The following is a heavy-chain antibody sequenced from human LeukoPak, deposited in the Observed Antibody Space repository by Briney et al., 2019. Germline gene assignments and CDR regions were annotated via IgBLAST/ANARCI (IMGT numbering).Heavy chain of an antibody. J-gene: IGHJ4*02. CDR1: GFTFSSYS. CDR3: ARGLAAAGTRGPY. CDR2: ISTSSGTI. Sequence: GGSLRLSCAASGFTFSSYSMNWVRQAPGKGLEWVSYISTSSGTIYYADSVKGRFTISRDNAKNSPYLQMNSLRAEDTAVYYCARGLAAAGTRGPYWGQGTLVTVSS. D-gene: IGHD6-13*01. V-gene: IGHV3-48*04.